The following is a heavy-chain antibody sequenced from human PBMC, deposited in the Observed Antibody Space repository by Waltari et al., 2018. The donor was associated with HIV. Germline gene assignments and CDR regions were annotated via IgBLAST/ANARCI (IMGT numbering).Heavy chain of an antibody. Sequence: QVQLQESGPGLVKPSQTLSLTCTVSGGSIRSGSYYWRWIRQPAGKGLEWIGRIYTSGSTNYNPSLKSRVTISVDTSKNQFSLKLSSVTAADTAVYYCARGGPEEGYYGMDVWGQGTTVTVSS. CDR3: ARGGPEEGYYGMDV. V-gene: IGHV4-61*02. CDR2: IYTSGST. CDR1: GGSIRSGSYY. J-gene: IGHJ6*02.